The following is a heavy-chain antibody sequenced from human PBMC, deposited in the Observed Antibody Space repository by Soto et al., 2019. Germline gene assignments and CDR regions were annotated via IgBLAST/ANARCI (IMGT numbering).Heavy chain of an antibody. CDR1: GNTVPNYA. J-gene: IGHJ6*02. CDR3: AREGQAPYYYYGMDV. Sequence: ASVKVSCKASGNTVPNYAIHWVRQAPGQGLEWMGWISGYNGNTKYAEKFQGRVTMTTDTSTSTAHMELRSLRSDDTAVYYCAREGQAPYYYYGMDVWGQGTAVTVSS. CDR2: ISGYNGNT. V-gene: IGHV1-18*01.